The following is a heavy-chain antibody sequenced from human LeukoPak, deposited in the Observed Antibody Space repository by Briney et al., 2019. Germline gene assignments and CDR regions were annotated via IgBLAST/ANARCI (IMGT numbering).Heavy chain of an antibody. Sequence: PGGSLRLSCAASGFTLSTYSMNWVRQAPGKGLEWVSSISSTSSYIYYADSVKGRFTISRDNSKNTLYLQMNSLRVDDTAVYYCASLGTAAAVDYWGQGTLVTVSS. J-gene: IGHJ4*02. CDR2: ISSTSSYI. CDR1: GFTLSTYS. V-gene: IGHV3-21*04. D-gene: IGHD6-13*01. CDR3: ASLGTAAAVDY.